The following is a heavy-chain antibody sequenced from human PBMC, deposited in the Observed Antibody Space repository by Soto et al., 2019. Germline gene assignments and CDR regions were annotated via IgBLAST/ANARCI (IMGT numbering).Heavy chain of an antibody. D-gene: IGHD3-10*01. Sequence: QVQLQQSGPGLVKPSETLSLTCTVSGGSVGSYHWTWIRQPPGKGLEWIGYIYYSGTTNYNPSLKSRVTISTATSRNQISLKLGSVTAADTAVYYCARIGYGSGLYCFDYWGQGTLVTVSS. J-gene: IGHJ4*02. CDR2: IYYSGTT. CDR1: GGSVGSYH. CDR3: ARIGYGSGLYCFDY. V-gene: IGHV4-59*02.